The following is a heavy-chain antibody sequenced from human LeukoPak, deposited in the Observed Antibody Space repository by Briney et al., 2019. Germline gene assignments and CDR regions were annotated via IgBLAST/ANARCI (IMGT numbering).Heavy chain of an antibody. Sequence: GGSLRLSCAASGFPFSDSYMTWIRQAPGRGLEWVASIKHDGSEKYYVDSVEGRFTISRDDAKNSVYLQMNTLRVEDTAVYYCARDQDSSGSWEVNFDYWGQGTLVTVSS. J-gene: IGHJ4*02. CDR3: ARDQDSSGSWEVNFDY. V-gene: IGHV3-7*01. CDR2: IKHDGSEK. D-gene: IGHD6-13*01. CDR1: GFPFSDSY.